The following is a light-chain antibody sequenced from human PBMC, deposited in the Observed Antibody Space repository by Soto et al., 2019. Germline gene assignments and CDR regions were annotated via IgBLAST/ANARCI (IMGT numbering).Light chain of an antibody. V-gene: IGKV3-20*01. CDR1: QSVSSSF. J-gene: IGKJ1*01. Sequence: EIVLTQSPGTLSLSPGERATLSCRASQSVSSSFLAWYQQKPGQAPRLLIYGASSRATGIPDRFSGSGSGTDFTLTISRLEPEDFAVYYCHQCGSSPATFGQGTKV. CDR2: GAS. CDR3: HQCGSSPAT.